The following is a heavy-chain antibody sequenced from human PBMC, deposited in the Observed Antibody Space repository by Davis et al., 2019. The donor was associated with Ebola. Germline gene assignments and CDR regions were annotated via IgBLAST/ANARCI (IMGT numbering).Heavy chain of an antibody. CDR3: ARGGRGFDY. V-gene: IGHV4-39*07. J-gene: IGHJ4*02. CDR2: IYYSGST. CDR1: SCSISSSSYY. Sequence: MPSETLSLTCTVSSCSISSSSYYWGWIRQPPGKGLEWIANIYYSGSTQYNPSLKSRVTISVDTSKNQFSLKLNSVTAADTAVYYCARGGRGFDYWGRGTLVTVSS. D-gene: IGHD1-26*01.